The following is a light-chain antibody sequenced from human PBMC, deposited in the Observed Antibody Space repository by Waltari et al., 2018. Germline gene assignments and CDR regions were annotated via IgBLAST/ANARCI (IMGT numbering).Light chain of an antibody. Sequence: QSALTQPRSVSGSPGQSVTIPCTGTSSDVGGYHYVPWYQQHPGKAPNLMVYDVSKRPSGVPDRFSGSKSGNTASLTISGLQAEDEADYYCCSYAGSYMVFGGGTKLTVL. J-gene: IGLJ3*02. CDR2: DVS. CDR1: SSDVGGYHY. CDR3: CSYAGSYMV. V-gene: IGLV2-11*01.